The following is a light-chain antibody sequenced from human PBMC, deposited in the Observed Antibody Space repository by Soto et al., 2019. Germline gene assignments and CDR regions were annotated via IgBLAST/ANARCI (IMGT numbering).Light chain of an antibody. CDR1: SSDVGSYNL. CDR3: CSYAGSSTPHVV. J-gene: IGLJ2*01. Sequence: QSVLTQPASVSGSPGQSITISCTGTSSDVGSYNLVSWYQQHPGKAPKLMIYEDSKRPSGVSNRFSGSKSGNTASLTISGLPAEDEADYYCCSYAGSSTPHVVFGGGTKLTVL. V-gene: IGLV2-23*01. CDR2: EDS.